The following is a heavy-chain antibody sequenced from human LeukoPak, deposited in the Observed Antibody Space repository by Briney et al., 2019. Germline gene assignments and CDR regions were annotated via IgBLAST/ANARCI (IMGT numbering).Heavy chain of an antibody. J-gene: IGHJ4*02. CDR1: GYTFTGYY. Sequence: GASVKVSCKASGYTFTGYYMHWVRQAPGQGLEWRGWISAYNGNTNYAQKLQGRVTMTTDTSTSTAYMELRSLRSDDTAVYYCARSSRIAAADDDYWGQGTLVTVSS. D-gene: IGHD6-13*01. V-gene: IGHV1-18*04. CDR2: ISAYNGNT. CDR3: ARSSRIAAADDDY.